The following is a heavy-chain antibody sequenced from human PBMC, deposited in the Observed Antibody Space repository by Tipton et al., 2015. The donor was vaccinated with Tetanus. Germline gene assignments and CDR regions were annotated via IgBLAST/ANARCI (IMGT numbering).Heavy chain of an antibody. V-gene: IGHV5-51*01. CDR1: GYSFTSHW. Sequence: MQLVQSGADVKKPGESLKISCKASGYSFTSHWIGWVRQMPGKGLEWMGMIFPDDSDTRYSLSFQGHVTFSVDKSTSTVYLQWSSLKASDTAMYFCARMYSTSSPFDHWGQGTLVAVSS. D-gene: IGHD6-6*01. J-gene: IGHJ4*02. CDR3: ARMYSTSSPFDH. CDR2: IFPDDSDT.